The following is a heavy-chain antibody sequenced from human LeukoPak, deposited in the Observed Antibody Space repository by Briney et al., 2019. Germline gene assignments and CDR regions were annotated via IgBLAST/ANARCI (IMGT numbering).Heavy chain of an antibody. Sequence: GGSLRLSCTASGFTFGDYAMSWVRQAPGKGLEWVGFIRSKAYGGTTEYAASVKGRFTISRGDSKSIAYLQMNSLKTEDTAVYYCTTDYDFWSGYYGYYYYGMDVWGQGTTVTVSS. D-gene: IGHD3-3*01. CDR2: IRSKAYGGTT. CDR3: TTDYDFWSGYYGYYYYGMDV. CDR1: GFTFGDYA. V-gene: IGHV3-49*04. J-gene: IGHJ6*02.